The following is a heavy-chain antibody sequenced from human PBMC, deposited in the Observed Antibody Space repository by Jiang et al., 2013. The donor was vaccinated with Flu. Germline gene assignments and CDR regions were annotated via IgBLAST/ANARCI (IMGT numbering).Heavy chain of an antibody. CDR1: GFTFSTYA. D-gene: IGHD1-26*01. V-gene: IGHV3-23*04. CDR3: AKISGAIAESF. Sequence: VQLVESGGGLVQPGGSLRLSCAASGFTFSTYATSWVRQAPGKGLEWVSTIGYTAANTHYADSVKGRFSISRDNSKNTVDLQMNSLRAEDTALYYCAKISGAIAESFWGQGTLVTVSS. J-gene: IGHJ4*02. CDR2: IGYTAANT.